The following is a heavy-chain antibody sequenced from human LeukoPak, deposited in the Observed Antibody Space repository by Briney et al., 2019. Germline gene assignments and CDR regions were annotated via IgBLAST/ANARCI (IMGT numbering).Heavy chain of an antibody. CDR3: ARLGPAAGTSFDY. Sequence: SETLSLTCTVSGGSISSYYWSWIRQPPGKGLEWIGYIYYSGSTNYNPSLKSRVTISVDTSKNQFSLKLSSVTAADTAVYYCARLGPAAGTSFDYWGQGTLVTVSS. CDR1: GGSISSYY. V-gene: IGHV4-59*01. J-gene: IGHJ4*02. CDR2: IYYSGST. D-gene: IGHD6-13*01.